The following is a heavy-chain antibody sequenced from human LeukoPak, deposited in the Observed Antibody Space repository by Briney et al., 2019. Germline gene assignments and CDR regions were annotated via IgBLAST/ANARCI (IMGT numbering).Heavy chain of an antibody. D-gene: IGHD6-13*01. CDR1: GYTFTSYG. Sequence: ASVKVSCKASGYTFTSYGISWVRQAPGQGLEWMGWISAYNGNTNYAQKLQGRVTMTTDTSTSTAYMELRSLRSDDTAVYYRARDPNEPYSSSWYYYGMDVWGQGTTVTVSS. V-gene: IGHV1-18*01. CDR3: ARDPNEPYSSSWYYYGMDV. CDR2: ISAYNGNT. J-gene: IGHJ6*02.